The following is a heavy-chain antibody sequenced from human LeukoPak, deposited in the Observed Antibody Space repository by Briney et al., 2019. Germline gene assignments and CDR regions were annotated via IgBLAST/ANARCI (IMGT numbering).Heavy chain of an antibody. CDR3: ARDWGGYDFWSGYNSDSYYYGMDV. Sequence: PGGSLRLSCAASGFTFSSYSMNWDRQAPGKGLEWVSSISSSSSYIYYADSVKGRFTISRDNAKNSLYLQMNSLRAEDTAVYYCARDWGGYDFWSGYNSDSYYYGMDVWGQGTTVTVSS. V-gene: IGHV3-21*01. CDR2: ISSSSSYI. J-gene: IGHJ6*02. CDR1: GFTFSSYS. D-gene: IGHD3-3*01.